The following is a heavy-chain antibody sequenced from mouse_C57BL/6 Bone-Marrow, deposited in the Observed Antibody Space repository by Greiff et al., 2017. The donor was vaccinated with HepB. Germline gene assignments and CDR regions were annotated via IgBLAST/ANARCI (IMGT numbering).Heavy chain of an antibody. J-gene: IGHJ1*03. CDR3: ARKYYGSSFYWYFDV. CDR2: INPNNGGT. D-gene: IGHD1-1*01. CDR1: GYTFTDYN. V-gene: IGHV1-22*01. Sequence: VQLQQSGPELVKPGASVKMSCKASGYTFTDYNMHWVKQSHGKSLEWIGYINPNNGGTSYNQKFKGKATLTVNKSSSTAYMELRSLTSEDSAVYYCARKYYGSSFYWYFDVWGTGTTVTVSS.